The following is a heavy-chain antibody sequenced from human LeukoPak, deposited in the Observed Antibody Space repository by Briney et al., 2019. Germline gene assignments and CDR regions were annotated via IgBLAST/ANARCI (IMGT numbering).Heavy chain of an antibody. CDR1: GFTFNNFA. J-gene: IGHJ4*02. CDR2: ISNSGDTI. V-gene: IGHV3-48*02. CDR3: ARDPAYDGYYFDY. D-gene: IGHD5-12*01. Sequence: GGSLRLSCAASGFTFNNFAMTWVRQAPGQGLEWVSYISNSGDTIYYADSVKGRFTISRDNAKNSLYLQMNSLRDEDTAVYYCARDPAYDGYYFDYWGEGTLVTVSS.